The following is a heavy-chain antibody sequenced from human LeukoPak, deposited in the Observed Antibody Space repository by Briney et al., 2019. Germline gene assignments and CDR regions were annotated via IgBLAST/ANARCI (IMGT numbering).Heavy chain of an antibody. Sequence: SVKVSCKASGGTFSSYAIRWVRQAPGQGLEWMGGIIPIFGTANYAQKFQGRITITTDESTSTAYMELSSLRSEDTAVYYCARDIAAAGLLDYWGQGTLVTVSS. J-gene: IGHJ4*02. D-gene: IGHD6-13*01. V-gene: IGHV1-69*05. CDR1: GGTFSSYA. CDR2: IIPIFGTA. CDR3: ARDIAAAGLLDY.